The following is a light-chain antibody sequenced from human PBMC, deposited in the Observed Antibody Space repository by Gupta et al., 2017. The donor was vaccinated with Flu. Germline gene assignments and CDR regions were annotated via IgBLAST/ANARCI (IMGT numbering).Light chain of an antibody. J-gene: IGKJ4*01. V-gene: IGKV3-15*01. CDR3: QQYDDWPS. Sequence: PGERATLSCRASRSVNSNLAWYQQKPGQAPRLLIYDASTRATGIPPRFSGSGSGTDFTLTISSLQSEDFALYYCQQYDDWPSFGGGTTVGIK. CDR2: DAS. CDR1: RSVNSN.